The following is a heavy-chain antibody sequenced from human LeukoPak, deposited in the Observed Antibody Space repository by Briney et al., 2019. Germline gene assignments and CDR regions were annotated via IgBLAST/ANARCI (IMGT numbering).Heavy chain of an antibody. CDR2: ISSSGSTI. J-gene: IGHJ4*02. CDR3: AYGGSTRPFDY. V-gene: IGHV3-48*03. Sequence: GGSLRLSCAASGFTFSSYEMNWVRQAQGKGLEWVSYISSSGSTIYYADSVKGRFTISRDNAKNSLYLQMNSLRAEDTAVYYCAYGGSTRPFDYWGQGTLVTVSS. D-gene: IGHD5-12*01. CDR1: GFTFSSYE.